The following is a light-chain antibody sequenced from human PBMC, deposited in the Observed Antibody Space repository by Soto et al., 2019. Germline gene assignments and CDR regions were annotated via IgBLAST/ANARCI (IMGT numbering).Light chain of an antibody. V-gene: IGLV2-14*01. Sequence: QSALTQPASVSGSPGQSITISCTGTSSDVGGYNFVSWYQQHPGKAPKLMIYDVSNRPSGVSNRFSGSKSGNTASLTISGLPAEDEADYYCSSYTSRSYRVFGGGIQLPVL. CDR2: DVS. J-gene: IGLJ3*02. CDR1: SSDVGGYNF. CDR3: SSYTSRSYRV.